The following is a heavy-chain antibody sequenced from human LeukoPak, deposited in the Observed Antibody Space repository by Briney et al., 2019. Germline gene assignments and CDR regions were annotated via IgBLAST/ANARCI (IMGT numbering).Heavy chain of an antibody. Sequence: PGGSLRLSCAASGFTFSSYAMTWVRQAPGKGLEWVSGIGASGTYYADSVKGRFTISRDNSKNTLYLQMNSLRAEDTAVYYCAKDQGYGYAAIWIDYWGQGTLVTVSS. CDR3: AKDQGYGYAAIWIDY. CDR1: GFTFSSYA. V-gene: IGHV3-23*01. J-gene: IGHJ4*02. D-gene: IGHD5-18*01. CDR2: IGASGT.